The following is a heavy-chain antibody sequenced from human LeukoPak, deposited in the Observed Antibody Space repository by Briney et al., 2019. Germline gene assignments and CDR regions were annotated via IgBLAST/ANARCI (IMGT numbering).Heavy chain of an antibody. V-gene: IGHV1-69*05. CDR3: ARDSSGWSDAFDI. Sequence: ASVKVSCKASGGTFSSYAISWVRQAPGQGLEWMGRIIPIFGTANYAQEFQGRVTITTDESTSTAYMELSSLRSEDTAVYYCARDSSGWSDAFDIWGQGTMVTVSS. D-gene: IGHD6-19*01. J-gene: IGHJ3*02. CDR1: GGTFSSYA. CDR2: IIPIFGTA.